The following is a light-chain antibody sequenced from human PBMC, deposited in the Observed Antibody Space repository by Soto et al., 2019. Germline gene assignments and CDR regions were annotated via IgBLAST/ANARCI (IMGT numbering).Light chain of an antibody. V-gene: IGLV2-8*01. CDR1: SSDVGGYNY. J-gene: IGLJ1*01. CDR3: QSYDSSLSGSKV. CDR2: EVS. Sequence: QSALTQPPSASGSPGQSVTISCTGTSSDVGGYNYVSWYQQHPGKAPKLMIYEVSKRPSGVPDRFSGSKSGNTASLTVSGLQAEDEADYYCQSYDSSLSGSKVFGTGTKLTVL.